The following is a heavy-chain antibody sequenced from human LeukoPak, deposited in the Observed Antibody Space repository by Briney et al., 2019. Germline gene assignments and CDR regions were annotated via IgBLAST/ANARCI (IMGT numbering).Heavy chain of an antibody. CDR3: ARGLTMIVVVIVDAFDI. J-gene: IGHJ3*02. CDR2: ISSSSSYI. V-gene: IGHV3-21*01. CDR1: GFTFSSYS. D-gene: IGHD3-22*01. Sequence: PGGSLRLSCAASGFTFSSYSMNWVRQAPGKGLEWVSSISSSSSYIYYADSVKGRFTISRDNAKNSLYLQMNSLRAEDTAVYYCARGLTMIVVVIVDAFDIWGQGTMVTVSS.